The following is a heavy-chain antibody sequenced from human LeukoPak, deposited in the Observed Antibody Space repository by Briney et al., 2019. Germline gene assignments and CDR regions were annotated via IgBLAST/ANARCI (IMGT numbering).Heavy chain of an antibody. V-gene: IGHV4-59*01. Sequence: SETLSLTCTVSGGSISSYYWSWIRQPPGKGLEWIGYIYYSGSTNYNPSLRSRVTISVDTSKNQFSLKLSSVTAADTAVYYCAGGKVWSGEIDYWGQGTLVTVSS. J-gene: IGHJ4*02. CDR3: AGGKVWSGEIDY. D-gene: IGHD3-10*01. CDR1: GGSISSYY. CDR2: IYYSGST.